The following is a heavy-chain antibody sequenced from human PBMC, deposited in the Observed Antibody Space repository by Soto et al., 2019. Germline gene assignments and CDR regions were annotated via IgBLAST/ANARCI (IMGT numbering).Heavy chain of an antibody. CDR2: ISTSGTTV. J-gene: IGHJ4*02. CDR3: ARGGRGYEFDY. Sequence: GGSLRLSCAASGFAFSGYSMNWVRQPPGKGLEWVSYISTSGTTVHYADSVRGRFTISRDNAKNSLYLQMGSLRAEDMAVYYCARGGRGYEFDYWGQGTLVTVSS. V-gene: IGHV3-48*01. D-gene: IGHD5-12*01. CDR1: GFAFSGYS.